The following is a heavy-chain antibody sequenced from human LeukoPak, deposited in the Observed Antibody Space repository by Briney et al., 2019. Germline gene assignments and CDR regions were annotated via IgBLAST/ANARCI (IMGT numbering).Heavy chain of an antibody. CDR1: GFTFSSYE. CDR2: ISSSGSTI. D-gene: IGHD5-12*01. J-gene: IGHJ5*02. Sequence: PGGSLRLSCAASGFTFSSYEMNWVRQAPGKGLEWVSYISSSGSTIYYADSVKGRFTISRDNAKNSLYLQMNSLRAEDTAVYYCARAYRLNWFDPWGQGTLVTVSS. CDR3: ARAYRLNWFDP. V-gene: IGHV3-48*03.